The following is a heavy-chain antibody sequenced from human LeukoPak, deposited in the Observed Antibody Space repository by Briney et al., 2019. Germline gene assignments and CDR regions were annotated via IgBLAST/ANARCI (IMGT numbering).Heavy chain of an antibody. CDR3: AGSGYYDYYYYGMDV. CDR2: FSTSSSHI. J-gene: IGHJ6*02. CDR1: GFTFSSYS. Sequence: GGSLRLSCAASGFTFSSYSMNWVRQAPGKGLEWVSYFSTSSSHIYYADSVKGRFTISRDNAKNSLYLQMNSLGAEDTAVYYCAGSGYYDYYYYGMDVWGQGTTVTVSS. V-gene: IGHV3-21*04. D-gene: IGHD3-22*01.